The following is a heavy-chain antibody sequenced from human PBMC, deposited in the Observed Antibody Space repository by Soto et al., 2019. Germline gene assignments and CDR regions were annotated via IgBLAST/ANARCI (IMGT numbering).Heavy chain of an antibody. CDR2: IYWDDDK. V-gene: IGHV2-5*02. D-gene: IGHD3-9*01. CDR3: AHWHILTGYFDY. Sequence: QITLKESGPTLGKPTQTLTLTCTFSGFSLSTSGVGVGWIRQPPGKALEWLALIYWDDDKRYSPSLKSRLTISKDTSKNQVVLIMTNMDPVDTATYYCAHWHILTGYFDYWGQGTLVTVSS. J-gene: IGHJ4*02. CDR1: GFSLSTSGVG.